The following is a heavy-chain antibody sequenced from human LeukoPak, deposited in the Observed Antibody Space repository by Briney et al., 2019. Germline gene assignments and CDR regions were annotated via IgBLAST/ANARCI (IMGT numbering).Heavy chain of an antibody. V-gene: IGHV4-39*07. J-gene: IGHJ5*02. CDR3: ARGSVRGEFDP. CDR2: IYYTGNT. Sequence: SETLSLTCTVSGGSISSSSYYWGWIRQPPGKGLEWIGSIYYTGNTYYNPSLKSRVTMSVDTSKNQFSLKLSSVTAADTAVYSCARGSVRGEFDPWGQGTLVTVSS. CDR1: GGSISSSSYY. D-gene: IGHD3-10*01.